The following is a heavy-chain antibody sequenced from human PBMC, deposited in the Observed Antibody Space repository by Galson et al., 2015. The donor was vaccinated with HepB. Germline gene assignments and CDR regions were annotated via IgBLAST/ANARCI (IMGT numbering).Heavy chain of an antibody. D-gene: IGHD3-10*01. CDR2: KYYSGST. CDR1: GDSISSSTSY. Sequence: SETLSLTCTVSGDSISSSTSYWGWIRQPPGRGLEWIGIKYYSGSTYYNPSLKSRASISLDTSKNQFSLSLTSVTAADTAVYYCVRDPYYYASQNYRVVYYFDYWGRGTLVTVSS. J-gene: IGHJ4*02. CDR3: VRDPYYYASQNYRVVYYFDY. V-gene: IGHV4-39*07.